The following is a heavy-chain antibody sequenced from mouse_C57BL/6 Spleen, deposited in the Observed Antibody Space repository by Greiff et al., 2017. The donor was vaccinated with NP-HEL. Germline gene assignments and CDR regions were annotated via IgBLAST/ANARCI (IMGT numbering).Heavy chain of an antibody. CDR2: FYPGSGSI. CDR1: GYTFTEYT. V-gene: IGHV1-62-2*01. J-gene: IGHJ1*03. CDR3: ARHEDAGSSPYWYFDV. Sequence: QVQLQQSGAELVKPGASVKLSCKASGYTFTEYTIHWVKQRSGQGLEWIGWFYPGSGSIKYNEKFKDKATLTADKSSSTVYIELSRLTSEDSAGYFCARHEDAGSSPYWYFDVWGTGTTVTVSS. D-gene: IGHD1-1*01.